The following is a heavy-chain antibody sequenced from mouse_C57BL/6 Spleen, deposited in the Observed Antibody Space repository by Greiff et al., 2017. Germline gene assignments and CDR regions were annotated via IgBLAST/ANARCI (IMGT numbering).Heavy chain of an antibody. CDR2: IYPSDSET. V-gene: IGHV1-61*01. J-gene: IGHJ1*03. Sequence: QVQLQQPGAELVRPGSSVKLSCKASGYTFTSYWMDWVKQRPGQGLEWIGNIYPSDSETHYNQKFKDKATLTVDKSSSTAYMQLSSLTSEDSAVYYGARRGYGSSYWYFDVWGTGTTVTVSS. CDR1: GYTFTSYW. CDR3: ARRGYGSSYWYFDV. D-gene: IGHD1-1*01.